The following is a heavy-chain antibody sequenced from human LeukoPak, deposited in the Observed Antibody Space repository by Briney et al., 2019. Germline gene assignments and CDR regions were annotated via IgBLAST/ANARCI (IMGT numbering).Heavy chain of an antibody. CDR3: ARGRIAAAAAFDY. J-gene: IGHJ4*02. CDR2: IISNWDST. Sequence: PGGSLKLSCAASGFTFSTYAMHWVRQAPGKGLEYVSAIISNWDSTYYANSVKGRFTISRDNSKNTLYLQMGSLRAEDMAVYYCARGRIAAAAAFDYWGQGTLVTVSS. D-gene: IGHD6-13*01. V-gene: IGHV3-64*01. CDR1: GFTFSTYA.